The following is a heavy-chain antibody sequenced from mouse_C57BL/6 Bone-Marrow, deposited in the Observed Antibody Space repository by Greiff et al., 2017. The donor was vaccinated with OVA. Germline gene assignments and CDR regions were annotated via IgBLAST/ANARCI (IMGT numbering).Heavy chain of an antibody. CDR2: IYPRDGST. CDR3: ARRGYYGRAGPYAMDY. D-gene: IGHD1-1*01. V-gene: IGHV1-78*01. Sequence: QVQLQQSDAELVKPGASVKISCKVSGYTFTDHTIHWMKQRPEQGLEWIGYIYPRDGSTKYNEKFKGKATLTADKSSSTAYMQLNSLTSEDSAVYFCARRGYYGRAGPYAMDYWGQGTSVTVSS. CDR1: GYTFTDHT. J-gene: IGHJ4*01.